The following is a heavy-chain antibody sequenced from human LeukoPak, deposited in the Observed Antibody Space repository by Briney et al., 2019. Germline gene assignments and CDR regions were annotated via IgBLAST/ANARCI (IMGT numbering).Heavy chain of an antibody. J-gene: IGHJ4*02. D-gene: IGHD1-26*01. CDR2: ISSSSSYI. CDR1: GFTFSSYS. V-gene: IGHV3-21*01. CDR3: ASGVGATTGVDY. Sequence: GGSLRLSCAASGFTFSSYSMNWVRQAPGKGLEWVSSISSSSSYIYYADSVKGRFTISRDNAKNSLYLQMNSLRAEDTAVYYCASGVGATTGVDYWGQGTLVTVSS.